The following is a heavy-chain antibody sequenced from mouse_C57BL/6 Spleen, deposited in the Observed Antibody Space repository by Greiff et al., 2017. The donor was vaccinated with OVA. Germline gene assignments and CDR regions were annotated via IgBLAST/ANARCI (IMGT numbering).Heavy chain of an antibody. D-gene: IGHD1-1*01. CDR3: AMGDYGRGFAY. V-gene: IGHV1-74*01. J-gene: IGHJ3*01. CDR1: GYTFTSYW. CDR2: IHPSDSDT. Sequence: QVQLQQPGAELVKPGASVKVSCKASGYTFTSYWMHWVKQRPGQGLEWIGRIHPSDSDTNYNQKFKGKATLTVDKSSSTAYMQLSSLTSEDAAVYYCAMGDYGRGFAYWGQGTLVTVSA.